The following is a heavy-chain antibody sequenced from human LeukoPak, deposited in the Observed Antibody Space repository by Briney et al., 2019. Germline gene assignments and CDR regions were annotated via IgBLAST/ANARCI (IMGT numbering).Heavy chain of an antibody. V-gene: IGHV3-30*04. CDR1: GFTLSRYA. CDR3: AGSSSWFSVDY. J-gene: IGHJ4*02. Sequence: PGGSLRLSCATSGFTLSRYAMHWVRQVPGKGLEWVAVISYDGSNKYYADSVKGRFTISRDNSKNTLYLQMNSLRAEDTAVYYCAGSSSWFSVDYWGQGTLVTVSS. CDR2: ISYDGSNK. D-gene: IGHD6-13*01.